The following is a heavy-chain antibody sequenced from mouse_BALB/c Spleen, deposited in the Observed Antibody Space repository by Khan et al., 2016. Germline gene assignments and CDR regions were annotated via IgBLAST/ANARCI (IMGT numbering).Heavy chain of an antibody. CDR1: GYTFTNYG. CDR3: ARSDDYGNDY. D-gene: IGHD1-2*01. J-gene: IGHJ2*01. V-gene: IGHV9-1*02. Sequence: QIQLVQSGPELKKPGETVKISCKASGYTFTNYGMTWVKRIPGKDLEWMGWVNTHTEEPTYADDFRGRFVFTLETSASTAYLQINNLNNEDMATYFCARSDDYGNDYWGQGTTLTVSS. CDR2: VNTHTEEP.